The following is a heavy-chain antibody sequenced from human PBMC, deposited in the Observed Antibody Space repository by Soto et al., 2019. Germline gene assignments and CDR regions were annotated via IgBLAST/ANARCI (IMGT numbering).Heavy chain of an antibody. J-gene: IGHJ6*03. CDR2: IWYDGSNK. CDR1: GLTFSSYG. Sequence: PGGSLRLSCSASGLTFSSYGMHWVRQATRKGLQWLAVIWYDGSNKNYADSVKGRFTISRDNSKNTLYLQMNSLRAEDTAVYYFAREGGSSFQRCDYYDFDMDVWGKGRMGT. V-gene: IGHV3-33*01. CDR3: AREGGSSFQRCDYYDFDMDV. D-gene: IGHD6-6*01.